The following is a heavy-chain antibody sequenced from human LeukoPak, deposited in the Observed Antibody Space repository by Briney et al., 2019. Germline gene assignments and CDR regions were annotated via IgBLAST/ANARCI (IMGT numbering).Heavy chain of an antibody. D-gene: IGHD1-26*01. CDR1: GFTVSSNY. J-gene: IGHJ1*01. Sequence: GGSLRLSCAASGFTVSSNYMSCVRQAPGKGLLWVSRINTDGSITNYADPVKGRFTISRDNAKNTLYLQMNSLRSEDPAVYYCARVPPSVGEATSEYFQDWGQGTLVTVSS. CDR2: INTDGSIT. V-gene: IGHV3-74*01. CDR3: ARVPPSVGEATSEYFQD.